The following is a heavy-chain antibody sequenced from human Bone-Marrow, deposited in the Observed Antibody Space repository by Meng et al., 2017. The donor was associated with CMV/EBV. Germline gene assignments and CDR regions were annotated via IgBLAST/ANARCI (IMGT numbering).Heavy chain of an antibody. V-gene: IGHV3-74*01. CDR1: GITFSSYW. CDR3: ERDRSSLNYYDSSGYYPYYYGMDV. J-gene: IGHJ6*02. CDR2: INGDGTST. D-gene: IGHD3-22*01. Sequence: GESLKISCAASGITFSSYWMHWVRQAPGKGLVWVSGINGDGTSTTYADSVKGRFTISRDNAKNTLYLQMNSLRAEDTAVYYCERDRSSLNYYDSSGYYPYYYGMDVWGQGTTVTVSS.